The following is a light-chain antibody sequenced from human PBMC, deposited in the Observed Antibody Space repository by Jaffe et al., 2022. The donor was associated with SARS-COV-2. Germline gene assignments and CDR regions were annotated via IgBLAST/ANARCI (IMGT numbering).Light chain of an antibody. CDR2: LGS. CDR1: QSLLHNNGYNY. J-gene: IGKJ2*01. CDR3: MQTLQTPPYT. Sequence: DIVMTQSPLSLPVTPGEPASISCRSSQSLLHNNGYNYLDWYLQKPGQSPQLLIYLGSNRASGVPDRFSGSGSGTDFTLKISRVEAEDAGVFYCMQTLQTPPYTFGQGTKLEIK. V-gene: IGKV2-28*01.